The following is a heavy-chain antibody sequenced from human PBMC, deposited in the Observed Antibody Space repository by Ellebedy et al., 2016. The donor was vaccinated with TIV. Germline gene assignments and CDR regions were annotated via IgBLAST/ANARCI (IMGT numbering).Heavy chain of an antibody. D-gene: IGHD2-2*01. V-gene: IGHV3-48*02. CDR1: GFTFSNYP. CDR3: ARVGDCSTTSCPDY. CDR2: ISSSSGTM. J-gene: IGHJ4*02. Sequence: GESLKISXATSGFTFSNYPMHWVRQAPGKGLEWVSYISSSSGTMYYADSVKGRFTISRDNAKNSLYLQMNSLRDEDTAVYYCARVGDCSTTSCPDYWGQGTLVTVSS.